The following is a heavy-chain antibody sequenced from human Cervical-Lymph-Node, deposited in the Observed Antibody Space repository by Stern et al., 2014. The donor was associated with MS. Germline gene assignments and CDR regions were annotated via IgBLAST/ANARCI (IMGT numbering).Heavy chain of an antibody. D-gene: IGHD3-3*02. Sequence: VHLVESGPGLVKPSQTLSLTCTVSGDSITRTDYFWSWIRQHPGKGLEWIGYIYYSVGTYYNPSLKSRVSISADTSKNQFSLKLTSVTAADTAVYYCARGDISDHWGQGILVTVSS. CDR1: GDSITRTDYF. CDR3: ARGDISDH. J-gene: IGHJ5*02. CDR2: IYYSVGT. V-gene: IGHV4-31*03.